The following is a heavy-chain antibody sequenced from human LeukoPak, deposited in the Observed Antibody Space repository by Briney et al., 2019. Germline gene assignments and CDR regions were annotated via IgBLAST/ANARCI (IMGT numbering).Heavy chain of an antibody. V-gene: IGHV4-4*07. CDR3: ARHRNYYYYYYMDV. Sequence: PSETLSLTCTVSGGSISSYYWSWIRQPAGKGLEWIGRIYTSGSTNYNPSLKSRVTMSVDTSKNQFSLKLSSVTAADTAVYYCARHRNYYYYYYMDVWGKGTTVTISS. J-gene: IGHJ6*03. CDR1: GGSISSYY. CDR2: IYTSGST.